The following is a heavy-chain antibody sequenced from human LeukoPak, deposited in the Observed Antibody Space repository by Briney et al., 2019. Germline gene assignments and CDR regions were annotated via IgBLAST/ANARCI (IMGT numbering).Heavy chain of an antibody. J-gene: IGHJ3*02. V-gene: IGHV3-21*01. CDR2: ISSSSSYI. D-gene: IGHD4-17*01. CDR3: ARGFEDYGDYGDAFDI. CDR1: GFTFSSYS. Sequence: GGSLRLSCAASGFTFSSYSMNWVRQAPGKGLEWVSSISSSSSYIYYADSVKGRFTISRDNAKNSLYLQMNSLRAEDTAVYYCARGFEDYGDYGDAFDIWGQGTMVTVSS.